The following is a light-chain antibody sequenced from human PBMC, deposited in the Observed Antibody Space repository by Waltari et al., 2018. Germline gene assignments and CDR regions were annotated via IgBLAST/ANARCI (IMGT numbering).Light chain of an antibody. CDR1: EDINNY. CDR3: QHYGNLPPLT. V-gene: IGKV1-33*01. Sequence: GDRVTITCQASEDINNYLNWYQHQPGKAPKLLIYDGSNLETGVPSRFSGSGSGTHFTFTISSLQPEDFATYYCQHYGNLPPLTFGGGTKVEVK. CDR2: DGS. J-gene: IGKJ4*01.